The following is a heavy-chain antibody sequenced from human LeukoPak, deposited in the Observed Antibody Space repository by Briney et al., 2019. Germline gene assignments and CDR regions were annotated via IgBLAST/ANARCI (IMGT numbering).Heavy chain of an antibody. CDR3: AKDQSLNGYSSSRYWDY. Sequence: GGSLRLSCAVSGFTFSSYAMSWVRQAPGKGLEWVSAISGSGGSTYYADSVKGRFTISRDNSKNTLYLQMNSLRAEDTPVYYCAKDQSLNGYSSSRYWDYWGQGTLVTVSS. J-gene: IGHJ4*02. CDR1: GFTFSSYA. CDR2: ISGSGGST. V-gene: IGHV3-23*01. D-gene: IGHD6-13*01.